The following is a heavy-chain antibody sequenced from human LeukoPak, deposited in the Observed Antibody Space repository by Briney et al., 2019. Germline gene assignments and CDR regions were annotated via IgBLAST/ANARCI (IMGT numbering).Heavy chain of an antibody. CDR1: GFTVSNTY. D-gene: IGHD4-11*01. Sequence: GGSLRLSCAASGFTVSNTYMSWVRQAPGKGLEWVSLIYSGGGTYSADSVKGRFTLSRDISKNTLYLQMNSLRAEDTAVYYCAKDRTTMTNYFDYWGQGTLVTVSS. J-gene: IGHJ4*02. CDR3: AKDRTTMTNYFDY. CDR2: IYSGGGT. V-gene: IGHV3-53*01.